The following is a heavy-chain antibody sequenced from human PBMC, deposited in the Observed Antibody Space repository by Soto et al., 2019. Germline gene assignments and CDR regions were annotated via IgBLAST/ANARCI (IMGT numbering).Heavy chain of an antibody. CDR2: ISAYNGNT. V-gene: IGHV1-18*04. CDR1: GYTLTSYG. D-gene: IGHD3-10*01. J-gene: IGHJ3*02. Sequence: ASVKVSCKASGYTLTSYGISWVRQAPGQGLEWMGWISAYNGNTNYAQKLQGRVTMTTDTSTSTAYMELRSLRSDDTAVYYCATAVVRGLNAFDIWGQGTMVTVSS. CDR3: ATAVVRGLNAFDI.